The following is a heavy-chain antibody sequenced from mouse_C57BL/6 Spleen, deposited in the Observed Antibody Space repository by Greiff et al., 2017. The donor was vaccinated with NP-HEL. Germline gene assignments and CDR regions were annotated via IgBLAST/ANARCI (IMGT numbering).Heavy chain of an antibody. J-gene: IGHJ2*01. V-gene: IGHV1-82*01. D-gene: IGHD4-1*01. CDR3: ARPSNYYFDY. CDR1: GYAFSSSW. CDR2: IYPGDGDT. Sequence: VKLQQPGPELVKPGASVKISCKASGYAFSSSWMNWVKQRPGKGLEWIGRIYPGDGDTNYNGKFKGKATLTADKSSSTAYMQLSSLTSEDSAVYFCARPSNYYFDYWGQGTTLTVSS.